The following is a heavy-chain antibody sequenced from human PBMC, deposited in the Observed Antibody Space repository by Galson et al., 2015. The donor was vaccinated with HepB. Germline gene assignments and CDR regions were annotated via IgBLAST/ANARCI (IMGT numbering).Heavy chain of an antibody. CDR3: ARQSGEGDTAMVIAESGAFDI. CDR1: GYSFTSYW. V-gene: IGHV5-51*01. CDR2: IYPGDSDT. D-gene: IGHD5-18*01. J-gene: IGHJ3*02. Sequence: QSGAEVKKPGESLKISCQGSGYSFTSYWIGWVRQMPGKGLEWMGIIYPGDSDTRYSPSFQGQVTISADKSISTAYLQWSSLKASDTAMYYCARQSGEGDTAMVIAESGAFDIWGQGTMVTVSS.